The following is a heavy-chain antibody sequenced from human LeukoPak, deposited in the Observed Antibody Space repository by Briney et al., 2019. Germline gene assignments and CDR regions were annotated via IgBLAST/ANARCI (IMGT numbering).Heavy chain of an antibody. J-gene: IGHJ6*02. V-gene: IGHV3-48*02. Sequence: GGSLRLSCAASGFTFSRYHMNWVRQAPGKGLEWVSYISGASIAIYYADSVRGRFTIYRDNAKNALYLQMNSLRDEDTAVYYCARDFGGGYSMDVWGPGTTVTVSS. D-gene: IGHD3-16*01. CDR1: GFTFSRYH. CDR2: ISGASIAI. CDR3: ARDFGGGYSMDV.